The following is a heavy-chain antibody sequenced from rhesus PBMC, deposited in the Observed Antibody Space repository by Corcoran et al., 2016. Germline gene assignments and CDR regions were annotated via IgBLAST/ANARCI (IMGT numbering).Heavy chain of an antibody. D-gene: IGHD3-16*01. V-gene: IGHV4-173*01. Sequence: GKGLEWIGRISGSGGSTDYNPSLKSRVTISTDTSKNEFSLKLSSVTAADTAVYYCARYKGGNYYSGSYYYHFDYWGQGVLVTVSS. J-gene: IGHJ4*01. CDR3: ARYKGGNYYSGSYYYHFDY. CDR2: ISGSGGST.